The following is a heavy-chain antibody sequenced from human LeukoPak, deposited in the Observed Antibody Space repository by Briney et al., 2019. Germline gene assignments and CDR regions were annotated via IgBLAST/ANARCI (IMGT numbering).Heavy chain of an antibody. CDR3: ATEADILTGYPYHDAFDI. D-gene: IGHD3-9*01. J-gene: IGHJ3*02. CDR2: FDPEDGET. V-gene: IGHV1-24*01. Sequence: ASVKVSCKVSGYTLTELSMHWVRQAPGKGLEWMGGFDPEDGETIYAQKFQGRVTMTEDTSTDTAYMELSSLRSEDTAVYYCATEADILTGYPYHDAFDIWGQGTMVTVSS. CDR1: GYTLTELS.